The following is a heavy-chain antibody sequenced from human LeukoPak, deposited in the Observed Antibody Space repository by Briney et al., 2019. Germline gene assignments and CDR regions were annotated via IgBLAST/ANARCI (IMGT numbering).Heavy chain of an antibody. J-gene: IGHJ3*02. CDR3: ATALAAALDAFDI. V-gene: IGHV1-24*01. CDR2: FDPEEGES. CDR1: GYTLTELS. Sequence: ASVKVSCKVSGYTLTELSMHWLRQAPGKGLEWMGGFDPEEGESIYAQKFQGSVTMTEDTYTDTAYMELRSLRSEDTAVYYCATALAAALDAFDIGGQGTMVTVSS. D-gene: IGHD6-13*01.